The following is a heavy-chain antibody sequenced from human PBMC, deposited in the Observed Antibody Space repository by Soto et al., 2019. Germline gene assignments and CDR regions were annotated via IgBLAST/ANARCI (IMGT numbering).Heavy chain of an antibody. D-gene: IGHD6-19*01. V-gene: IGHV3-13*05. Sequence: PGGSLRLSCAASGFTFSSYDMHWVRQATGKGLEWVSAIGTAGDPYYPGSVKGRFTISRENAKNSLYLQMNSLRAGDTAVYYCARVGDSSGWYYFDYWGQGTLVTVSS. CDR3: ARVGDSSGWYYFDY. CDR2: IGTAGDP. CDR1: GFTFSSYD. J-gene: IGHJ4*02.